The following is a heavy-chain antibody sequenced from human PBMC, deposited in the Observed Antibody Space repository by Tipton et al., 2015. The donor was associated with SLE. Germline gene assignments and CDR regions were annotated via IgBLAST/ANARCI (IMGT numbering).Heavy chain of an antibody. V-gene: IGHV4-39*07. D-gene: IGHD2-2*01. Sequence: LRLSCTVAGGSISSTSYYWGWIRQPPGEGLEWIGSISHSGSTSYNPSLKSRVTISVDTSKNQFSLKQTSVTAADTAVYYCARGPYCSGTRCYGWFDPWGQGPLVTVSS. J-gene: IGHJ5*02. CDR3: ARGPYCSGTRCYGWFDP. CDR1: GGSISSTSYY. CDR2: ISHSGST.